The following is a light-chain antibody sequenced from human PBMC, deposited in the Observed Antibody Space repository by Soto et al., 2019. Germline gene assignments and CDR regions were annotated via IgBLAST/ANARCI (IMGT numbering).Light chain of an antibody. CDR3: QQYYSTLPYT. V-gene: IGKV4-1*01. J-gene: IGKJ2*01. Sequence: IVMTQFPDSLAVSLGERATINCKSSQSILYSSNNKNYLAWYQRKPGQPPKLLIYWASTRESGVPDRFSGSGSGTDFTLTISSLQAEDVGVYYCQQYYSTLPYTFGQGTKLEIK. CDR2: WAS. CDR1: QSILYSSNNKNY.